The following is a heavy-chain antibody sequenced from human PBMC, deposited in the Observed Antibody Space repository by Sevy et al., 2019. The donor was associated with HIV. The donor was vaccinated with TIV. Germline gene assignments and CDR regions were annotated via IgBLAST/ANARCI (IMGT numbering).Heavy chain of an antibody. CDR3: ARRGPSTVHDAFDI. V-gene: IGHV3-21*01. D-gene: IGHD4-17*01. CDR1: GFTFTDFY. Sequence: GGSLRLSCAASGFTFTDFYLNWVRQAPGKWLEWVSSISGLSNYKFYADSMKGRFTISRDNAENSIYLQMNSLRAEDTAVYFCARRGPSTVHDAFDIWGQGTMVTVSS. CDR2: ISGLSNYK. J-gene: IGHJ3*02.